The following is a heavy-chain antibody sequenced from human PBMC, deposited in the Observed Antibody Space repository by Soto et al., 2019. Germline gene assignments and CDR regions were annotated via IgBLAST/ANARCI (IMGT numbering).Heavy chain of an antibody. CDR2: INGGNGYA. CDR1: GYTFSSNA. V-gene: IGHV1-3*01. D-gene: IGHD3-10*01. J-gene: IGHJ6*02. CDR3: ARATYTSGGSPTFAMDV. Sequence: QVHLVQSGAEVKEPGASVRVSCKASGYTFSSNAIHWVRQAPGQELEWMGWINGGNGYAKYSQNFQDRVTLTRDASAITTYMELSSLRSEDTAIFYCARATYTSGGSPTFAMDVWGQGTTVTVSS.